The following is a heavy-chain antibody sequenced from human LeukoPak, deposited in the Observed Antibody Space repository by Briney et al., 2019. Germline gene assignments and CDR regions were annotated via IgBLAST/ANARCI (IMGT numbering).Heavy chain of an antibody. CDR3: ARRATTERGHSYGLDY. Sequence: GGSLRLSCAASGFTSSSYTMNWVRQAPGKGLEWVSSISTSSSYIYYADSLKGRFTISRDNAKNSLYLQMSSLRVEDTAVYYCARRATTERGHSYGLDYWGQGTLVTVSS. D-gene: IGHD5-18*01. V-gene: IGHV3-21*01. J-gene: IGHJ4*02. CDR1: GFTSSSYT. CDR2: ISTSSSYI.